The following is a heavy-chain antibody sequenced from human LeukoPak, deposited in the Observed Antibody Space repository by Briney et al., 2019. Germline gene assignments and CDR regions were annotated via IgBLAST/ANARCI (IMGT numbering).Heavy chain of an antibody. CDR3: ARGPVRDYSNY. D-gene: IGHD4-11*01. Sequence: SWIRQHPGKGLEWIGYIYYSGSTYYNPSLKSRLTISLDTSNNQFSLKLSSVTAADTAVYYCARGPVRDYSNYWGQGTLVTVSS. V-gene: IGHV4-31*02. CDR2: IYYSGST. J-gene: IGHJ4*02.